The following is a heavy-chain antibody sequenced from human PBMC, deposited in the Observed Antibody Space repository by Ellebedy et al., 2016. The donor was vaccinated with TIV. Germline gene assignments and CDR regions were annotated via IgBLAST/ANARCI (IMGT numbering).Heavy chain of an antibody. CDR1: GYTFTDYY. J-gene: IGHJ6*02. CDR3: AREGEAHYDFWSGHQNYAMDV. D-gene: IGHD3-3*01. V-gene: IGHV1-2*04. Sequence: AASVKVSCKASGYTFTDYYIHWVRQAPGQGLEWMGWINTNSSGTNYAQRFQGWVTMTRDTSISTAYMELTSLRSDDTAVYYCAREGEAHYDFWSGHQNYAMDVWGQGTTVTVSS. CDR2: INTNSSGT.